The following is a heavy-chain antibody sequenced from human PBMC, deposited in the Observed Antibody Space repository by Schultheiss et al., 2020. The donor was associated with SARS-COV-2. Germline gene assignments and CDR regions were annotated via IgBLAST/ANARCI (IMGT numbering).Heavy chain of an antibody. D-gene: IGHD2-2*01. CDR2: INHSGRT. J-gene: IGHJ3*02. CDR1: GGSFSGYY. V-gene: IGHV4-34*01. CDR3: ARDRRYRSTTSAFDI. Sequence: SQTLSLTCAVYGGSFSGYYWSWIRQPPGKGLEWIGEINHSGRTNYKLSLKSRVTISVDTSKNQFSLKLSSVTAADTAVYYCARDRRYRSTTSAFDIWGQGTMVTVSS.